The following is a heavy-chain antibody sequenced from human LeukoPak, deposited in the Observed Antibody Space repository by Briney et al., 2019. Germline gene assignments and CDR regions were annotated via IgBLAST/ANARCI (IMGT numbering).Heavy chain of an antibody. CDR2: IYYSGST. D-gene: IGHD1-26*01. V-gene: IGHV4-59*01. Sequence: PSETLSLTCTVSGGSISSYYWSWIRQPPGKGLEWIGYIYYSGSTNYNPSLKSRVTISVDTSKNQFSLKLSSVTAADTAVYYCAREGSGSYLNAFDIWGQGTMVTASS. J-gene: IGHJ3*02. CDR1: GGSISSYY. CDR3: AREGSGSYLNAFDI.